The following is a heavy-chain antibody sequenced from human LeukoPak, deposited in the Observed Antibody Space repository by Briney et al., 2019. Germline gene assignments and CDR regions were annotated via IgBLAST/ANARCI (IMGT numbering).Heavy chain of an antibody. CDR2: IKKDGSEK. CDR1: GFIFSNYW. CDR3: SADGYSSPFDH. Sequence: GGSLRLSCAASGFIFSNYWMNWVRQTPGKGLEWVANIKKDGSEKYYVDSVRGRFTISRDNAMNSLYLQMNSLRAEDTAVYYCSADGYSSPFDHWGQGTLVTVSS. D-gene: IGHD5-24*01. V-gene: IGHV3-7*01. J-gene: IGHJ4*02.